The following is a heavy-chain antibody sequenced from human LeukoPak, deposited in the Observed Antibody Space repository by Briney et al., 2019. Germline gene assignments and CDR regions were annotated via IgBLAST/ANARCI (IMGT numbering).Heavy chain of an antibody. CDR3: ARGLSGGDYGDYYFDY. D-gene: IGHD4-17*01. J-gene: IGHJ4*02. CDR2: IYTSGST. CDR1: GGSISSYY. V-gene: IGHV4-4*07. Sequence: PSETLSLTCTVSGGSISSYYWSWIRQPAGKGLEWIGRIYTSGSTNYNPSLKSRVTMSVDTSKNQFSLKLSSVTAADTAVYYCARGLSGGDYGDYYFDYWGQGTLVTVSS.